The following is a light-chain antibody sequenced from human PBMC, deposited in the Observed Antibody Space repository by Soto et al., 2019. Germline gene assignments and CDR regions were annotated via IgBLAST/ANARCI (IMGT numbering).Light chain of an antibody. V-gene: IGKV1-39*01. Sequence: IQMTQSPSSLSASGGDTVTITCRASQTIDRYLNWFQQKSGQAPKLLMNAASTLRSGVPSRFSASGSGTDFTLTISSLQTEDYATYYCQQSYNAPFNFGPGTKVDIK. CDR2: AAS. CDR3: QQSYNAPFN. CDR1: QTIDRY. J-gene: IGKJ3*01.